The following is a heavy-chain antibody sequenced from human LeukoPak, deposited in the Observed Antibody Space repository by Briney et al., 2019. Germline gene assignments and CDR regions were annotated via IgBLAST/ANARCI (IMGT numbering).Heavy chain of an antibody. CDR3: ARMGKYCSSTSCPFDY. CDR2: IYYSGST. J-gene: IGHJ4*02. D-gene: IGHD2-2*01. V-gene: IGHV4-30-4*01. Sequence: PSETLSLTCTVSGGSISSSDYYWSWIRQPPGKGLGWIGYIYYSGSTSYNPSLKSRITISVDTSKNQFSLKLTSVTAADTAVYYCARMGKYCSSTSCPFDYWGQGTLVTVSS. CDR1: GGSISSSDYY.